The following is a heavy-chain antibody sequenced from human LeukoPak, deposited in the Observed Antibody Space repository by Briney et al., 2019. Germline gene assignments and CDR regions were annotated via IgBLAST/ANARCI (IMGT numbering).Heavy chain of an antibody. J-gene: IGHJ4*02. CDR2: IYYSGST. V-gene: IGHV4-59*01. Sequence: SETLYLTCTVSGGSISSYYWSWIRQPPGKGLEWIGYIYYSGSTNYNPSLKSRVTISVDTSKNQFSLKLSSVTAADTAVYYCARSRSSKSRIDYWGQGTLVTVSS. D-gene: IGHD6-6*01. CDR3: ARSRSSKSRIDY. CDR1: GGSISSYY.